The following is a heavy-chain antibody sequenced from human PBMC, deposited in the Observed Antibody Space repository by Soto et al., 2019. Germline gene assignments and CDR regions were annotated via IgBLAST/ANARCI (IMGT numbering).Heavy chain of an antibody. D-gene: IGHD3-10*01. Sequence: PGESLKISCKGSGYSFTSYWISWVRQMPGKGLEWMGRIDPSDSYTNYSPSFQGHVTISADKSISTAYLQWSSLKASDTAMYYCATSQYYYGSGSFPNYGMDVWGQGTTVTSP. V-gene: IGHV5-10-1*01. CDR1: GYSFTSYW. CDR2: IDPSDSYT. CDR3: ATSQYYYGSGSFPNYGMDV. J-gene: IGHJ6*02.